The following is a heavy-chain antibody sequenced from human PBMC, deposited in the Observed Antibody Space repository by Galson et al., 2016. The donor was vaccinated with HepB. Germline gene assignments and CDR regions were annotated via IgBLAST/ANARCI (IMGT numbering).Heavy chain of an antibody. CDR3: AKGKIDD. D-gene: IGHD3-10*01. V-gene: IGHV1-18*01. CDR1: GYTFTSYG. Sequence: SVKVSCKASGYTFTSYGISWVRQAPGQGLEWMGWISDHSGKTIYAQKLQGRVTMTTDTSTNTAYMELRSLRSDDTAVYYCAKGKIDDWGQGTLVTVSS. CDR2: ISDHSGKT. J-gene: IGHJ4*02.